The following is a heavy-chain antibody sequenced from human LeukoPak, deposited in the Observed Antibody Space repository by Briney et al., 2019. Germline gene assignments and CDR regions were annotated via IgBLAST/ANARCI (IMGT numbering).Heavy chain of an antibody. Sequence: GGSLRLSCAASGFTFSDYYMSWIRQAPGKGLEWVSYISSSGNIIYYADSVKGRFTISRDNAKNSLYLQMNSLRAEDTAVYYCARHDTAMATDYGMDVWGQGTTVTVSS. J-gene: IGHJ6*02. CDR2: ISSSGNII. CDR1: GFTFSDYY. V-gene: IGHV3-11*01. D-gene: IGHD5-18*01. CDR3: ARHDTAMATDYGMDV.